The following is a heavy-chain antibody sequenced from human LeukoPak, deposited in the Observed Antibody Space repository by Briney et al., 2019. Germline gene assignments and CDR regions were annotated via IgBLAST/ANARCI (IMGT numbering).Heavy chain of an antibody. CDR3: ARVFYTRGYYGSGSPAYFDY. D-gene: IGHD3-10*01. Sequence: GGSLRLSCAASGFTFSDYYMSWFRQAPGKGLEWVSYISDSGSAISYADSVKGRFTISRDNAKNSLYLQMNSLRAEDTAVYYCARVFYTRGYYGSGSPAYFDYWGQGSLVTVSS. J-gene: IGHJ4*02. V-gene: IGHV3-11*01. CDR2: ISDSGSAI. CDR1: GFTFSDYY.